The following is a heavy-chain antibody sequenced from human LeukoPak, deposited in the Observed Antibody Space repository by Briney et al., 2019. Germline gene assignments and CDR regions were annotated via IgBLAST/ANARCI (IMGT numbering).Heavy chain of an antibody. Sequence: GGSLRLSCAASGFTFSSYAMSWVRQAPGKGLEWVSAISGSGGSTYYADSVQGRFTISRDNSKNTVYLQMNSLRVEDTAVYYCAKDTYYSYPICFDYWGQGTLVTVSS. V-gene: IGHV3-23*01. D-gene: IGHD5-18*01. CDR2: ISGSGGST. J-gene: IGHJ4*02. CDR1: GFTFSSYA. CDR3: AKDTYYSYPICFDY.